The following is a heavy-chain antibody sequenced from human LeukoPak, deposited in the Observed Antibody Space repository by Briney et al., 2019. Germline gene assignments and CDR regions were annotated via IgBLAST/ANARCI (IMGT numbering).Heavy chain of an antibody. J-gene: IGHJ4*02. D-gene: IGHD3-10*01. CDR3: AKDHSGSYYRYYIDY. CDR1: GFTFSSYA. Sequence: GGSLRLSCAASGFTFSSYAMSWVRQAPGKGLEWVSTISGSGGSTYYAGSVKGRFTISRDNSKNTLYLQMNSLRAEDTAVYYCAKDHSGSYYRYYIDYWGQGTLVTVSS. CDR2: ISGSGGST. V-gene: IGHV3-23*01.